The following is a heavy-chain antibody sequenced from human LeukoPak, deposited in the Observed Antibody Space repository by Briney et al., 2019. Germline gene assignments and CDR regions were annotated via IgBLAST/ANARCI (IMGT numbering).Heavy chain of an antibody. Sequence: SETLSLTCTVSGGSISSYYWSWIRQPPGKGLEWIGYIYYSGSTNYNPSLKSRVTISVDTSKNQFSLKLSSVTAADTAVYYCARAQLGMADYWGQGTLVTVSS. CDR1: GGSISSYY. CDR2: IYYSGST. V-gene: IGHV4-59*01. CDR3: ARAQLGMADY. J-gene: IGHJ4*02. D-gene: IGHD7-27*01.